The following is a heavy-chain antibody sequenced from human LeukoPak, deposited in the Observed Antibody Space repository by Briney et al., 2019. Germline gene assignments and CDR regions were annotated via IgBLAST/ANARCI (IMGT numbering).Heavy chain of an antibody. V-gene: IGHV4-59*01. CDR2: ICYSGSS. CDR3: AREKKGIDY. J-gene: IGHJ4*02. CDR1: GGSISSYD. Sequence: AETLSLTCTVSGGSISSYDWSWIRQPPGKGLEWIGYICYSGSSNYNPSLKSGLTISVDTSKNQSSLLLRSVTGAATAVYYCAREKKGIDYWGQGTLVTVSS.